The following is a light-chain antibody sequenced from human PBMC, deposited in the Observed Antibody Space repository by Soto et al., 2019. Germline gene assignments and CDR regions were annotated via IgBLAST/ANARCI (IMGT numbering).Light chain of an antibody. CDR2: HVS. CDR3: MQGRHWPYT. V-gene: IGKV2-30*02. Sequence: DVVVTQSPLSLPVTLGQPASISCRSSQSLIHSDGNTYLHWFQQRPGQSPRRLIYHVSTRDSGVPDRVSGSGSGTDFTLEISRVEAEDVGVYYCMQGRHWPYTFGPGTTVDIK. CDR1: QSLIHSDGNTY. J-gene: IGKJ3*01.